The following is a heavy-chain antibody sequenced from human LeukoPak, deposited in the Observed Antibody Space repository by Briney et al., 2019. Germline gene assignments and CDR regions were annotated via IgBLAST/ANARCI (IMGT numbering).Heavy chain of an antibody. CDR2: IYPGDSDT. CDR3: ARADTAMVAPNDAFDI. Sequence: GESLKISCKGSGYIFTSYWIGWVRQMPGKGLEWMGIIYPGDSDTRYSPSFQGQVTISADKSISTAYLQWSSLKASDTAMYYCARADTAMVAPNDAFDIWGQGTMVTVS. D-gene: IGHD5-18*01. V-gene: IGHV5-51*01. J-gene: IGHJ3*02. CDR1: GYIFTSYW.